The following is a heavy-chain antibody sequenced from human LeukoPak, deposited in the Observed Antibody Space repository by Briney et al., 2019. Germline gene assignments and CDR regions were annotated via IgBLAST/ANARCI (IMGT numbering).Heavy chain of an antibody. D-gene: IGHD3-10*01. J-gene: IGHJ2*01. Sequence: SVNVSCKASGGTFSIYAISWVRQAPGQGLEWMGGIIPIFGTANYAQKFQGRVTITADESTSTAYMELSSLRSEDTAVYYCARDRDDPPDYWYFDLWGRGTLVTVSS. V-gene: IGHV1-69*13. CDR3: ARDRDDPPDYWYFDL. CDR1: GGTFSIYA. CDR2: IIPIFGTA.